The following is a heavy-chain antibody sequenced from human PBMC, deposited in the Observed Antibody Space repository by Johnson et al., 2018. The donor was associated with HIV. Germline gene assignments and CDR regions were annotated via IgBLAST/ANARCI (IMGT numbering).Heavy chain of an antibody. D-gene: IGHD3-22*01. CDR1: GFTFSDYY. Sequence: QVQLVESGGGLVQPGGSLRLSCAASGFTFSDYYMSWIRQAPGKGLEWVSYISSSGSTIYYADSVKGRFTISRDNTKNSLYLQMNSLRAEDTAVYYCASDYYYDSRARLGAFDIWGQGTMVTVSS. J-gene: IGHJ3*02. CDR3: ASDYYYDSRARLGAFDI. V-gene: IGHV3-11*04. CDR2: ISSSGSTI.